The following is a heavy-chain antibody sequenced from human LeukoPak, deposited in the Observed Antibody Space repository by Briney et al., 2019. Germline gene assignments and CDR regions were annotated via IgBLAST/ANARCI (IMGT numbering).Heavy chain of an antibody. CDR3: AGAACYRFDY. D-gene: IGHD2-15*01. V-gene: IGHV3-74*01. Sequence: GGSLRLSCAASGFTFSSYWVHWVRQAPGKGLEWVARINSDGSTINHADSVRGRFTISRDNAENTLYLQMSSLRAEDTAIYFCAGAACYRFDYWGQGTLVTVSS. CDR2: INSDGSTI. CDR1: GFTFSSYW. J-gene: IGHJ4*02.